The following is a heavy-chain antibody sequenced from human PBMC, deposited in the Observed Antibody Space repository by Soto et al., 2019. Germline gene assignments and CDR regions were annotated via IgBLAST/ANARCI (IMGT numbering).Heavy chain of an antibody. J-gene: IGHJ4*02. CDR2: INHSGST. CDR3: ARTSRFAY. D-gene: IGHD6-6*01. CDR1: GGSFSDYY. Sequence: QVLLQQWGAGLLKPSETLSLTCAVYGGSFSDYYWGWIRQPPGKGLEWIGEINHSGSTNYNPSLKSRVTISVDTSKNQFSLKLTSVTAADTAVYYCARTSRFAYWGQGTLVTVSS. V-gene: IGHV4-34*01.